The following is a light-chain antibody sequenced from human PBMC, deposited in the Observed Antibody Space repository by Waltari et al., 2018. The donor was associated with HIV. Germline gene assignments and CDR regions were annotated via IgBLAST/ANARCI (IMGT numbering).Light chain of an antibody. CDR1: SSNIGAGYD. Sequence: QSVLTQPPSVSGAPGQRVTISCTGSSSNIGAGYDVHWYQQLPGTAPTLLIYVTNTRPSGVPDRFSGSKSGTSASLAITGLQAEDEAEYYGQSYDSSLSGWVVFGGGTKVTVL. CDR3: QSYDSSLSGWVV. CDR2: VTN. V-gene: IGLV1-40*01. J-gene: IGLJ2*01.